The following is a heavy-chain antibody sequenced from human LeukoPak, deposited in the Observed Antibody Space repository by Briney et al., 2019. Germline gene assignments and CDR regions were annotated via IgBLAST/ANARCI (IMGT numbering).Heavy chain of an antibody. CDR1: GYSFTSYW. J-gene: IGHJ3*02. D-gene: IGHD2-2*01. CDR3: ARLGVVVPAAKPAAPDAFDI. V-gene: IGHV5-51*01. CDR2: IYPGDSDT. Sequence: GESLKISCKGSGYSFTSYWIGWVRQMPGKGLEWMGIIYPGDSDTRYSPSFQGQVTISADKSISTAYLQWSSLKASDTAMYYCARLGVVVPAAKPAAPDAFDIWGQGTMVTVSS.